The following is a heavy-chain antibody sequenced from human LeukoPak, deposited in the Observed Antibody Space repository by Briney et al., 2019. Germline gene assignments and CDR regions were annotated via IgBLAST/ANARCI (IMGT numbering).Heavy chain of an antibody. V-gene: IGHV1-46*01. D-gene: IGHD4-17*01. CDR3: ATSIPQTTVTTIDYYYYYMDV. J-gene: IGHJ6*03. Sequence: ASVKVSCKASGYTFTSYYMHWVRQAPGQGLEWMGIINPSGGSTSYAQKFQGRVTMTRDMSTSTAYMELSSLRSEDTAVYYCATSIPQTTVTTIDYYYYYMDVWGKGTTVTVSS. CDR2: INPSGGST. CDR1: GYTFTSYY.